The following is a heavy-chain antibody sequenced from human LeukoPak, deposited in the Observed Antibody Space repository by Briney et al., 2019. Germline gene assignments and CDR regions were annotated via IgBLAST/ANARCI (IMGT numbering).Heavy chain of an antibody. D-gene: IGHD3-22*01. CDR2: ITPIFGTA. CDR3: AREWGLEGSGYYYAY. Sequence: SVKVSCKASGGTFSRFTISWVRQAPGQGFEWMGGITPIFGTANFAQKFQGRVSITADESTSTAFMELSSLRSEDTAVYYCAREWGLEGSGYYYAYWGQGTLVTVSS. J-gene: IGHJ4*02. V-gene: IGHV1-69*13. CDR1: GGTFSRFT.